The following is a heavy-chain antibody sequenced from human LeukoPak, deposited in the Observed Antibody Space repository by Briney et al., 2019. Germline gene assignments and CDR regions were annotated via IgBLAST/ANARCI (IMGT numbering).Heavy chain of an antibody. D-gene: IGHD3-22*01. CDR2: ITPIFGTA. CDR3: AREWGLEGSGYYYAY. Sequence: SVKVSCKASGGTFSRFTISWVRQAPGQGFEWMGGITPIFGTANFAQKFQGRVSITADESTSTAFMELSSLRSEDTAVYYCAREWGLEGSGYYYAYWGQGTLVTVSS. J-gene: IGHJ4*02. V-gene: IGHV1-69*13. CDR1: GGTFSRFT.